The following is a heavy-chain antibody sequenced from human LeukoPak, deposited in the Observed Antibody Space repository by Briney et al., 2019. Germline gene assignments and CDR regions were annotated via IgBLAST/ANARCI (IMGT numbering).Heavy chain of an antibody. D-gene: IGHD5-18*01. CDR2: INHSGST. V-gene: IGHV4-34*01. Sequence: SETLSLTCTVSGGSVSAYYWSWIRQPPGKGLEWIGEINHSGSTNYNPSLKSRVTISVNTSKNQFSLKLSSVTAADTAVYYCARGAAMVTASLFDYWGQGTLVTVSS. CDR1: GGSVSAYY. J-gene: IGHJ4*02. CDR3: ARGAAMVTASLFDY.